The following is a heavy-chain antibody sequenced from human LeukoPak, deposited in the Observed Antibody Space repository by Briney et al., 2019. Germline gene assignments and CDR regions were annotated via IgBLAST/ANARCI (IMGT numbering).Heavy chain of an antibody. CDR1: GGTFSSYA. Sequence: ASVKVSCKASGGTFSSYAISWVRQAPGQGLEWMGGIIPIFGTANYAQKFQGRVTITTDESTSTAYMELSSLRSEDTAVYYCARVATYYDSLTGYYEPFAYWGQGTLVTVSS. CDR3: ARVATYYDSLTGYYEPFAY. J-gene: IGHJ4*02. CDR2: IIPIFGTA. V-gene: IGHV1-69*05. D-gene: IGHD3-9*01.